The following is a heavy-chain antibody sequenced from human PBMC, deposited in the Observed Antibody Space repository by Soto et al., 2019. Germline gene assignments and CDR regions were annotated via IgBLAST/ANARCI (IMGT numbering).Heavy chain of an antibody. CDR2: LSGSGSLS. V-gene: IGHV3-23*01. CDR1: GFTFNTFA. CDR3: ARDRGGALDS. J-gene: IGHJ4*02. Sequence: EVLLLESGGGLVQPGGSLRLSCAASGFTFNTFAMTWVRQAPGKGLEWVSALSGSGSLSYYADSVKGRITISGDNSKNTMYLQMNNLTVDERAVYFSARDRGGALDSWGQGTLVTVSS. D-gene: IGHD2-15*01.